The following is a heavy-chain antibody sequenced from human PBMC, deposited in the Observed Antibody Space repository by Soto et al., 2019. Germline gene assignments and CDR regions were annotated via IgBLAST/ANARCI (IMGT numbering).Heavy chain of an antibody. CDR3: VRDGTKALRDWFDP. CDR2: IYATGTT. V-gene: IGHV4-4*07. J-gene: IGHJ5*02. CDR1: GASISGYY. Sequence: SETLSLTCTVSGASISGYYWSWIRKSAGKGLEWIGRIYATGTTDYNPSLKSRVMMSVDTSKKQFSLKLRSVTATDTAVYYCVRDGTKALRDWFDPWGQGISVTVSS. D-gene: IGHD1-1*01.